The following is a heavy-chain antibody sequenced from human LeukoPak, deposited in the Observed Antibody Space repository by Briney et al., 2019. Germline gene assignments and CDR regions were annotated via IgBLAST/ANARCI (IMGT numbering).Heavy chain of an antibody. CDR1: GFIVNNKY. J-gene: IGHJ4*02. CDR2: ISSSGSTI. Sequence: GGSLRLSCAASGFIVNNKYMTWVRQAPGKGLEWVSYISSSGSTIYYADSVKGRFTISRDNAKNPLYLQMNSLRAEDTAVYYCATDGGPEYSSSWYLYWGQGTLVTVSS. V-gene: IGHV3-11*04. CDR3: ATDGGPEYSSSWYLY. D-gene: IGHD6-13*01.